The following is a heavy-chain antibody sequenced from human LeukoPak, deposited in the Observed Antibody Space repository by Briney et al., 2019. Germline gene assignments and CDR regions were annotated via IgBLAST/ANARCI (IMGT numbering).Heavy chain of an antibody. CDR1: GDSINSYY. CDR2: IYYSGST. D-gene: IGHD3-3*01. J-gene: IGHJ4*02. CDR3: ARGYYDFWSGLDY. Sequence: SETLSLTCTVSGDSINSYYWSWIRQPPGKGLEWIGYIYYSGSTNYNPSLKSRVTISVDTSKNQFSLKLSSVTAADTAVYYCARGYYDFWSGLDYWGQGTLVTVSS. V-gene: IGHV4-59*01.